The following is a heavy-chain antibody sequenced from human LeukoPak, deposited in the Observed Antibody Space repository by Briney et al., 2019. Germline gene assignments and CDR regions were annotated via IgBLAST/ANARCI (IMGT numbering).Heavy chain of an antibody. Sequence: SETLSLTCTVSGGSISSSSYYWGWIRQPPGTGLEWIGSIYYSGSTYYNPSLKSRVTISVDTSKNQFSLKLSSVTAADTAVYYCARTAIVLYYYYMDVWGKGTTVTVSS. CDR2: IYYSGST. CDR3: ARTAIVLYYYYMDV. J-gene: IGHJ6*03. CDR1: GGSISSSSYY. D-gene: IGHD1-26*01. V-gene: IGHV4-39*07.